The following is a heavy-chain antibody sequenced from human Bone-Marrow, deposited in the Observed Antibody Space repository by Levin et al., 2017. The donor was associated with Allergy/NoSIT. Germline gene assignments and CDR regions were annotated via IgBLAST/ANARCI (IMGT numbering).Heavy chain of an antibody. Sequence: RTGGSLRLSCATSGFTFSSSWMHWVRQAPGKGLVWVSRISGDESVTALADSVRGRFTISRDNAKNTVYLQMNSLRAEDTAMYFCARGGLHFVDYWGQGTRVTVSS. V-gene: IGHV3-74*01. CDR2: ISGDESVT. J-gene: IGHJ4*02. CDR3: ARGGLHFVDY. CDR1: GFTFSSSW. D-gene: IGHD3-3*02.